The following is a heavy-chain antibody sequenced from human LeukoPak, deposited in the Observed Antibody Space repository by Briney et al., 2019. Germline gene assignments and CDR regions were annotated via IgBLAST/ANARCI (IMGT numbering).Heavy chain of an antibody. CDR1: GFTSSTYA. Sequence: GGSLRLSCAASGFTSSTYAMSWVRQAPGKGLEWVSGISGRGDSTYYADSVKGRFTISRDNSKNTLYLQMNSLRAEDTAVYYCAKDHNYGANSPFDYWGQGTLVTVSS. CDR2: ISGRGDST. CDR3: AKDHNYGANSPFDY. J-gene: IGHJ4*02. V-gene: IGHV3-23*01. D-gene: IGHD4-23*01.